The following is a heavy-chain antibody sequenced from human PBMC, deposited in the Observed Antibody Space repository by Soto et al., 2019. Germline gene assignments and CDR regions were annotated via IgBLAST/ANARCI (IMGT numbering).Heavy chain of an antibody. J-gene: IGHJ3*02. D-gene: IGHD3-16*02. V-gene: IGHV4-34*01. CDR3: ASVGLHLGELSLFDI. Sequence: PSETLSLTCAVYGGSFSGYYWSWIRQPPGKGLEWIGEINHSGSTNYNPSLKSRVTISVDTSKNQFSLKLSSVTAADTAVYYCASVGLHLGELSLFDIWGQGTMVTVSS. CDR2: INHSGST. CDR1: GGSFSGYY.